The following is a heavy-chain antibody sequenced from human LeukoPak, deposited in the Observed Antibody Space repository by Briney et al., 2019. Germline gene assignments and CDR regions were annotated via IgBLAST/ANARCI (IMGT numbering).Heavy chain of an antibody. CDR2: FYYNGRT. V-gene: IGHV4-59*01. D-gene: IGHD4-11*01. J-gene: IGHJ4*02. CDR3: ARVYSNYVYYFDF. Sequence: SETLSLTCSVSGDSISNFYWSWIRQPPGKGLEWIGYFYYNGRTSYNPPLRSRVTISVDTSKNHLSLRLSSVTAADTAVYYCARVYSNYVYYFDFWGQGTLVTVSS. CDR1: GDSISNFY.